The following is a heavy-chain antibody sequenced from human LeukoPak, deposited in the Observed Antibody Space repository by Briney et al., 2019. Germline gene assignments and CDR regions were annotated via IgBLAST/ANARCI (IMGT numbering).Heavy chain of an antibody. V-gene: IGHV3-23*01. CDR1: GCTFSSYA. CDR3: AKGGLIAVAGFY. J-gene: IGHJ3*01. Sequence: GGSLRLSCAASGCTFSSYAMSWVRQAAGKGLEWVSAISGSGGSTYYADFVKGRFTISRANSKNTLYLQMNSPRAEDTAVYYCAKGGLIAVAGFYWGQGTMVTVSS. D-gene: IGHD6-19*01. CDR2: ISGSGGST.